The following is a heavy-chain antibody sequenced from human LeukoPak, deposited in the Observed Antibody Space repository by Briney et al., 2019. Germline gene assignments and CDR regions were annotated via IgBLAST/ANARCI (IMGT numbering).Heavy chain of an antibody. Sequence: ASVKLSCKASGYTFTSYGISWVRHAPGQGLEWMGWISAYNGNTNYAQKLQGIVTMTTDTSTSTAYMELRSLRSDDTAVYYCARDRSCSSTSCYWYWFDPWGQGTLVTVSS. V-gene: IGHV1-18*01. CDR1: GYTFTSYG. CDR3: ARDRSCSSTSCYWYWFDP. D-gene: IGHD2-2*01. CDR2: ISAYNGNT. J-gene: IGHJ5*02.